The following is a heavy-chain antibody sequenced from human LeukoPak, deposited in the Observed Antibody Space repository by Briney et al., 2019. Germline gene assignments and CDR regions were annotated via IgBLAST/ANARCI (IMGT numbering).Heavy chain of an antibody. D-gene: IGHD3-10*01. CDR1: GFIFSSYE. J-gene: IGHJ4*02. V-gene: IGHV3-48*03. Sequence: QPGGSLRRSCAASGFIFSSYEMNWVRQAPGKGLEWISYISTSGSTIYHADSVKGRFTISRDNAKNSLYLQMNSLRAEDTAVYYCARETYYGSGSLYYFDYWGQGTLVTVSS. CDR2: ISTSGSTI. CDR3: ARETYYGSGSLYYFDY.